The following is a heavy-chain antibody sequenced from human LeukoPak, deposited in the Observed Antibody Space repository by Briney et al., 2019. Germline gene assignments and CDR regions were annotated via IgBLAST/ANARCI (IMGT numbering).Heavy chain of an antibody. Sequence: GWSLRLSCTASGFAFDEHGMSWVRQVPGKGLEWVSGINWSGGSTGYADPLRGRFTISRDNAKNSLYLQMDSLRAEDTALYYCARAPITSPFYFDYWGQGTLVTVSS. CDR1: GFAFDEHG. J-gene: IGHJ4*02. CDR3: ARAPITSPFYFDY. CDR2: INWSGGST. D-gene: IGHD2-2*01. V-gene: IGHV3-20*04.